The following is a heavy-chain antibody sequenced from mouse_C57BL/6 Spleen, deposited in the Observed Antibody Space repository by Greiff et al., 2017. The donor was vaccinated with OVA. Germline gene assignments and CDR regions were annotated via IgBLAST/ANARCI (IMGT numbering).Heavy chain of an antibody. D-gene: IGHD3-1*01. Sequence: VQLQQPGAELVMPGASVKLSCKASGYTFTSSWLHWVKPRPGQGLAWIGEIDPSDSYTNYNQKFKGKSTLTVDKSSSTAYMQLSSLTSEDSAVYYCARLGDDFDYWGQGTTLTVAS. CDR3: ARLGDDFDY. CDR2: IDPSDSYT. J-gene: IGHJ2*01. V-gene: IGHV1-69*01. CDR1: GYTFTSSW.